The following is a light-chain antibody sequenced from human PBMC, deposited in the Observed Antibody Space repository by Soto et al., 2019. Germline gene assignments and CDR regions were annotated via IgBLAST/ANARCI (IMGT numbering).Light chain of an antibody. CDR1: SSDVGGYNY. CDR2: DVS. CDR3: SSYTSSSTRV. Sequence: SALTQPASVSGSPGQSITISCTGTSSDVGGYNYVSWYQQHPGKAPKLMIYDVSNRPSGVSNRFSGSKSGNTASLTISGLQAEYEADYYCSSYTSSSTRVFGTGTKVTVL. V-gene: IGLV2-14*01. J-gene: IGLJ1*01.